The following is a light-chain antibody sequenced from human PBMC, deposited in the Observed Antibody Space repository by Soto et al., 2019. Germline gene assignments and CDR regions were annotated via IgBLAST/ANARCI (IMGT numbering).Light chain of an antibody. J-gene: IGLJ2*01. CDR2: QDK. Sequence: SYELTQPPSVSVSPGQTASIPCSGDELGSKNAFWYQQKPGQSPLLVIYQDKKRPSGIPERFSGSNSGNTATLTISGTQPMDEADYYCQTWDTRTAVLGGGTKVTVL. CDR3: QTWDTRTAV. V-gene: IGLV3-1*01. CDR1: ELGSKN.